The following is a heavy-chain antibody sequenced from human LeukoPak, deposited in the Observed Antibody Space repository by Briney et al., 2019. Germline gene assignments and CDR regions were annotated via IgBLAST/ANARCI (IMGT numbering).Heavy chain of an antibody. J-gene: IGHJ4*02. CDR2: IRGIGGTT. V-gene: IGHV3-23*01. Sequence: GGSLSLSCASSGFTFRSYAMSWVRQAPGPGLEGVSAIRGIGGTTYYADSGKGRFKVSGNNSENTLYLKMNSLRTGDTAVYYCAKLLGSNRGPDVATKDYWGQGTLVTVS. CDR3: AKLLGSNRGPDVATKDY. CDR1: GFTFRSYA. D-gene: IGHD2-15*01.